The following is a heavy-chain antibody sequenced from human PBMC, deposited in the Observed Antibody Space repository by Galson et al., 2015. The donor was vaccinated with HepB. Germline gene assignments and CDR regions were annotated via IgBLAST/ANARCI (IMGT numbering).Heavy chain of an antibody. D-gene: IGHD3-16*01. CDR3: VRHLDGYAYYYGLDV. CDR2: IKQDGSEK. Sequence: SLRLSCAASGFTFSTFWMTWVRQAPGKGLEWVANIKQDGSEKYYVDSVKGRFTISRDNAKNSLYLQMNSLRAEDTAVYYCVRHLDGYAYYYGLDVWGQGTTATVSS. J-gene: IGHJ6*02. V-gene: IGHV3-7*01. CDR1: GFTFSTFW.